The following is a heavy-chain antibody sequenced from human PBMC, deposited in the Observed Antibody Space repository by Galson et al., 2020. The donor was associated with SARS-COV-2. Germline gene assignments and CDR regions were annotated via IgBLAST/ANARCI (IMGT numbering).Heavy chain of an antibody. V-gene: IGHV3-7*01. Sequence: QLGESLKISCAASGFTFGSYWMTWVRQAPGKGLEWVANIKQDGSDKYYVDSVKGRFTISRDNAKNSLYLQMNSLRAEDTAVYYCARDLDNYILLTAYDAFDIWGQGTMVTVSS. CDR2: IKQDGSDK. D-gene: IGHD7-27*01. J-gene: IGHJ3*02. CDR1: GFTFGSYW. CDR3: ARDLDNYILLTAYDAFDI.